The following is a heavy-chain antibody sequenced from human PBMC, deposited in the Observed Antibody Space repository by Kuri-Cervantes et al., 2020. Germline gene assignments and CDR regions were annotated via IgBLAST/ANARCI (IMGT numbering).Heavy chain of an antibody. D-gene: IGHD6-6*01. CDR2: INPNSGGT. CDR3: ARSIGSWGYNWFDP. V-gene: IGHV1-2*02. J-gene: IGHJ5*02. Sequence: ASVKVSCKASGYTFTGYYMHWVRQAPGQGLEWMGWINPNSGGTNYAQKFQGRVTMTRDTSINTAYMELSRLRSDDTAMYHCARSIGSWGYNWFDPWGQGTLVTDSS. CDR1: GYTFTGYY.